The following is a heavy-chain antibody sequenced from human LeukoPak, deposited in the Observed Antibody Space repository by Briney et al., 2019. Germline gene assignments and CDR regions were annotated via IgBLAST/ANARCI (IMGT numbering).Heavy chain of an antibody. D-gene: IGHD3-10*01. CDR2: ISWNSGSI. Sequence: GRSLRLSCAASGFTFDDYAMHWVRQAPGKGLEWVSGISWNSGSIGYADSVKGRFTISRDNAKNSLYLQMNSLRAEDTALYYCAKDFWSGSGSYDAFDIWGQGTMVTVSS. V-gene: IGHV3-9*01. J-gene: IGHJ3*02. CDR1: GFTFDDYA. CDR3: AKDFWSGSGSYDAFDI.